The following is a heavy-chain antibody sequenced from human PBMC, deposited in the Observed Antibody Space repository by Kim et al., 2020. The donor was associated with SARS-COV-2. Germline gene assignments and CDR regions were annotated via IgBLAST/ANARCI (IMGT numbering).Heavy chain of an antibody. Sequence: SVNGRFIISRDNCKNTLYRQMNSLRAEDTAVYYCAKDGVRYFDWLPSMDVWGQGTTVTVSS. D-gene: IGHD3-9*01. CDR3: AKDGVRYFDWLPSMDV. V-gene: IGHV3-23*01. J-gene: IGHJ6*02.